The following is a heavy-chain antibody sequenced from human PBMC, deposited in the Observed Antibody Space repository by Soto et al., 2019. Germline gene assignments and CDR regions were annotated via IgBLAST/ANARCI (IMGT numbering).Heavy chain of an antibody. D-gene: IGHD4-17*01. CDR3: ARTPADHGDYLVTRFKGYYYYYMDV. Sequence: ASVKVSCKASGYTFTSYDINWVRQATGQGLEWMGWMNPNIGNTGYARKFQGRVTMTRNTSISTAYMELSSLRSEDTAVYYCARTPADHGDYLVTRFKGYYYYYMDVWGKGTTVTVSS. CDR2: MNPNIGNT. CDR1: GYTFTSYD. J-gene: IGHJ6*03. V-gene: IGHV1-8*01.